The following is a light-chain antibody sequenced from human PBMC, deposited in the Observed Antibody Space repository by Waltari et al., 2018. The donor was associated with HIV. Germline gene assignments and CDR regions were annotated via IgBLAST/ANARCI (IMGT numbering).Light chain of an antibody. CDR2: SAS. Sequence: DVVMTPSPHSLSLSLCERATINCKSSQSLLYSSKNENFLAWYQQNPGQTPQLLISSASTRGSGVPDRFSGSGSGTDFTLTINSLQSGDVAVYFCQQYYTTPPTFGQGTRVEIK. V-gene: IGKV4-1*01. CDR3: QQYYTTPPT. CDR1: QSLLYSSKNENF. J-gene: IGKJ1*01.